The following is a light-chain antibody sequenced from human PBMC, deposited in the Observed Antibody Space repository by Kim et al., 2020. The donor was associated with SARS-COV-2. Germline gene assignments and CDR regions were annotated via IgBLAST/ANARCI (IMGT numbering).Light chain of an antibody. V-gene: IGKV1-39*01. Sequence: DIQMTQSPSSLSASVGERVTITCRASQSISSYLNWYQQKPGKAPKLLIYAASRLQSGVPSRFSGSGSGTDFTLTISSLQPEDFATYYCQQGYSTLDFGQGTRLEIK. CDR2: AAS. J-gene: IGKJ5*01. CDR3: QQGYSTLD. CDR1: QSISSY.